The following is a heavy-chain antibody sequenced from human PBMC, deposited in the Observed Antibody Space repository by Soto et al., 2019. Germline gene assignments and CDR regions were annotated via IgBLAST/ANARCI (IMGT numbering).Heavy chain of an antibody. Sequence: EVHLLESGGVLVQPGESMRLSCETSGFTFSNCVMTWVRQAPGKGLEWVSVITKTGDTDYADSVKGRFTISRDNSKNTVYLQMNSLRAEDTAVYYCAKGLLNGRWYAADWGQGTLVTVSS. D-gene: IGHD6-13*01. J-gene: IGHJ4*02. V-gene: IGHV3-23*01. CDR1: GFTFSNCV. CDR3: AKGLLNGRWYAAD. CDR2: ITKTGDT.